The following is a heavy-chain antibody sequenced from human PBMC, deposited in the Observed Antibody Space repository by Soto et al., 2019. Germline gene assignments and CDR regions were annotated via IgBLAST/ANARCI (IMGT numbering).Heavy chain of an antibody. Sequence: PSETLSLTCTVSGGSISNSYWSWIRQPPGKGLEWIGYIHDSGSTNYNPSLSSRVTISVDTSKNQFSLRLNSVTAADTADYYCAGDPYFLDSGGEKAPYFDFWGEGTLAT. CDR1: GGSISNSY. J-gene: IGHJ4*02. D-gene: IGHD2-15*01. CDR3: AGDPYFLDSGGEKAPYFDF. CDR2: IHDSGST. V-gene: IGHV4-59*01.